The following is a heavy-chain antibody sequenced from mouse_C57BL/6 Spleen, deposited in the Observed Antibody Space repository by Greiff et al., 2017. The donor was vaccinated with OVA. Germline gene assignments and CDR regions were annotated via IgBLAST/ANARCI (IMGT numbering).Heavy chain of an antibody. CDR3: ARERTTVVAYYAMDY. CDR1: GYTFTSYW. J-gene: IGHJ4*01. V-gene: IGHV1-61*01. D-gene: IGHD1-1*01. Sequence: QVQLQQPGAELVRPGSSVKLSCKASGYTFTSYWMDWVKQRPGQGLEWIGNIYPSDSETHYNQKFKDKATLTVDKSSSTAYMQLSSLTSEDSAVYYCARERTTVVAYYAMDYWGQGTSVTVSS. CDR2: IYPSDSET.